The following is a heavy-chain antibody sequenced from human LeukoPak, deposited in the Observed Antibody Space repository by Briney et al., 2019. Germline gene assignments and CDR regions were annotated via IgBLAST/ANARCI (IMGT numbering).Heavy chain of an antibody. D-gene: IGHD6-13*01. CDR1: GFTFSSYS. J-gene: IGHJ5*02. V-gene: IGHV3-21*01. CDR3: ARCGSSSGYNWFDR. Sequence: PGGSLRLSCAASGFTFSSYSMNWVRQAPGKGLEWVSSIAGSSSYIYYADSLKGRFTISRDNAKNSLYLQMNSLRAEDTAVYCCARCGSSSGYNWFDRWGQGTLVTVSS. CDR2: IAGSSSYI.